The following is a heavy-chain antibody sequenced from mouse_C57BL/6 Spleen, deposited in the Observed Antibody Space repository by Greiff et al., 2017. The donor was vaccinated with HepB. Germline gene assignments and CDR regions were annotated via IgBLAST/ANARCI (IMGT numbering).Heavy chain of an antibody. J-gene: IGHJ2*01. CDR1: GYAFTNYL. Sequence: QVQLQQSGAELVRPGTSVKVSCKASGYAFTNYLIEWVKQRPGQGLEWIGVINPGSGGTNYNEKFKGKAKLTADKSSSTAYMQLSSLTSEDSAVYFCARRGVYYGNYNYWGQGTTLTVSS. CDR2: INPGSGGT. CDR3: ARRGVYYGNYNY. D-gene: IGHD2-1*01. V-gene: IGHV1-54*01.